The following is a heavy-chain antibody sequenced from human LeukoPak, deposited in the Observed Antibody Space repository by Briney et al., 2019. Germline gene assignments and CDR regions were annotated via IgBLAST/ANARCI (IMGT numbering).Heavy chain of an antibody. CDR1: GGSISSSNW. CDR2: IYHSGTT. Sequence: SGTLSLTCGVSGGSISSSNWWSWVRQPPGKGLEWIGEIYHSGTTNYNPSLKSRVTISVDTPKNQFSLKLSSVTAADTAVYYCARLPPTRTNRYSGSARFDYWGQGTLVTVSS. V-gene: IGHV4-4*02. D-gene: IGHD1-26*01. J-gene: IGHJ4*02. CDR3: ARLPPTRTNRYSGSARFDY.